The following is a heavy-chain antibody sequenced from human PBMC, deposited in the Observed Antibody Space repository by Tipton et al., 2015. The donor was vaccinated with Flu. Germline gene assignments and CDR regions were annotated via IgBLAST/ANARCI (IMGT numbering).Heavy chain of an antibody. CDR2: IYYSGST. Sequence: LRLSCTVSGGSISNDYWSWIRQPPGKGLEWIGYIYYSGSTNYNPSLKSRVTISVDTSKNQFSLKLSSVTAADTAVYYCARRKTVTTRLTYFDYWGQGTLVTVSS. CDR1: GGSISNDY. D-gene: IGHD4-17*01. CDR3: ARRKTVTTRLTYFDY. V-gene: IGHV4-59*08. J-gene: IGHJ4*02.